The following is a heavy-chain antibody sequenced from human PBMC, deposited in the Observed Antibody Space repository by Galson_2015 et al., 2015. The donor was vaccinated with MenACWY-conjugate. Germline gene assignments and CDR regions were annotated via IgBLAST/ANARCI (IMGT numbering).Heavy chain of an antibody. CDR2: FDPEAGEA. CDR1: GYILSEIS. J-gene: IGHJ6*03. Sequence: SVKVSCKVSGYILSEISMHWVRQAPGKGLEWLGDFDPEAGEAIYAQKFQGRVTMTEDTSTDTAYMELSSLRSEDTAVYYCATGNMMVRGLYDHFYLDVWGIGTTVPVSS. D-gene: IGHD3-10*01. V-gene: IGHV1-24*01. CDR3: ATGNMMVRGLYDHFYLDV.